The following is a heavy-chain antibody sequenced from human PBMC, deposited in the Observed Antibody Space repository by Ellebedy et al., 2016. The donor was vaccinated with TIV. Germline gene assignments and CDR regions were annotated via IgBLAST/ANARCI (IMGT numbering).Heavy chain of an antibody. Sequence: ASVKVSCKASGYTFTGYYMHWVRQAPGQGLEWMGWINPNNGGTNYAQKFQGRVTMTRGTSISTAYMELSRLRSDDTAVYYCARRRGHHYGLDVWGQGTTVTVSS. CDR2: INPNNGGT. V-gene: IGHV1-2*02. CDR1: GYTFTGYY. J-gene: IGHJ6*02. CDR3: ARRRGHHYGLDV.